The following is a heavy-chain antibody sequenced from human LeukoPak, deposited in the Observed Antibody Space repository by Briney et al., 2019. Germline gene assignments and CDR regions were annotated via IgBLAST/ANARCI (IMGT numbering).Heavy chain of an antibody. J-gene: IGHJ4*02. V-gene: IGHV1-2*06. Sequence: ASVKVSCKASGYTFTGYYMHWVRQAPGQGLEWMGRISPNSGGTNYAQKFQGRVTMTRDTSISTAYMELSRLRSDDTAVYYCARGSASGYYHVDPYYFDYWGQGTLVTVSS. CDR3: ARGSASGYYHVDPYYFDY. CDR2: ISPNSGGT. CDR1: GYTFTGYY. D-gene: IGHD3-22*01.